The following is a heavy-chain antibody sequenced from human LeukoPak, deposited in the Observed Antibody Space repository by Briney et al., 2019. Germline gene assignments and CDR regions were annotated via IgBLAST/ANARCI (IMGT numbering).Heavy chain of an antibody. CDR3: AKDRLGRITYPFDP. V-gene: IGHV3-23*01. CDR1: GFTFSSYW. J-gene: IGHJ5*02. CDR2: ISGSGGST. D-gene: IGHD3-10*01. Sequence: GGSLRLSCAASGFTFSSYWMTWVRQAPGKGLEWVSAISGSGGSTYYADSVKGRFTISRDNSKNTLYLQMNSLRAEDTAVYYCAKDRLGRITYPFDPWGQGTLVTVSS.